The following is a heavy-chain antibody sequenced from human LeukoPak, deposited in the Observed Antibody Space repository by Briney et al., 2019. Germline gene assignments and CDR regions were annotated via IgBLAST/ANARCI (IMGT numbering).Heavy chain of an antibody. V-gene: IGHV1-8*01. CDR1: GYTFTSYD. J-gene: IGHJ4*02. D-gene: IGHD3-3*01. Sequence: GASVKVSCKASGYTFTSYDINWVRQATGQGLEWMGWMNPNSGNTGYAQKFQGRVTMTRNTSISTAYMELSSLRSEDTAVYYCARDRWYYDFWSGYHQYYFDYWGQGTLVTVSS. CDR3: ARDRWYYDFWSGYHQYYFDY. CDR2: MNPNSGNT.